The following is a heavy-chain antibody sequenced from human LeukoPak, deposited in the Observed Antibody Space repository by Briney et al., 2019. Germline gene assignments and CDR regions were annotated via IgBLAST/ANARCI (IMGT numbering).Heavy chain of an antibody. V-gene: IGHV3-74*01. CDR1: GFTFSSYW. Sequence: GGSLRLSCAASGFTFSSYWMHWVRQAPGKGLVWVSRIDSDGSTTSYADSVKGRFTISRDNAKNTLFLQMNSLRAEDTAAYYCARSVYDSGGYYRVLVYWGQGTLVTVSS. J-gene: IGHJ4*02. CDR2: IDSDGSTT. CDR3: ARSVYDSGGYYRVLVY. D-gene: IGHD3-22*01.